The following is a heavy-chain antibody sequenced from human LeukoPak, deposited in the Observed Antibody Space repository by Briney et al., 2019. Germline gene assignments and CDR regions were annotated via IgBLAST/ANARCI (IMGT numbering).Heavy chain of an antibody. Sequence: GGSLRLSCAASGFTFSSYAMSWVRQAPGKGLEWVSAISGSGGSTYYADSVKGRFTISRDNSKNTLYLQMNSLRAEDTAVYYCAKDPAYSSSPNWFDPWGQGTLVTVSS. V-gene: IGHV3-23*01. CDR1: GFTFSSYA. J-gene: IGHJ5*02. CDR2: ISGSGGST. CDR3: AKDPAYSSSPNWFDP. D-gene: IGHD6-6*01.